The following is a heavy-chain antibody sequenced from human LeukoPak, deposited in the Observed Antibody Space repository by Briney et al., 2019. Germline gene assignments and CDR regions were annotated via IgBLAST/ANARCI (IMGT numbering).Heavy chain of an antibody. V-gene: IGHV1-8*02. J-gene: IGHJ4*02. CDR3: AKGLRGRVRGVD. D-gene: IGHD3-10*01. Sequence: ASVKVSCKAFGGTFGTYAIIWVRQAPGQGLEWMGWMNPNSGSTGYAQKFQGRVTMTRDTSIRTAYMELSSLTSEDTAIYYCAKGLRGRVRGVDWGQGTLVTVSS. CDR1: GGTFGTYA. CDR2: MNPNSGST.